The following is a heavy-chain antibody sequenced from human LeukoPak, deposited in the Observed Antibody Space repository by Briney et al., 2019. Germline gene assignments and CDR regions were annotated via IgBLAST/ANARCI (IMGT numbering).Heavy chain of an antibody. Sequence: PGGSLRLSCAASGFTFSSYAMHWVRQAPGKGLEWVAVISYDGSNKYYADSVKGRFTISRDNSKNTLYLQMNSLRAEDTAVYYCASTAPGSWGQGTLVTVSS. CDR3: ASTAPGS. CDR2: ISYDGSNK. D-gene: IGHD6-13*01. V-gene: IGHV3-30*04. J-gene: IGHJ4*02. CDR1: GFTFSSYA.